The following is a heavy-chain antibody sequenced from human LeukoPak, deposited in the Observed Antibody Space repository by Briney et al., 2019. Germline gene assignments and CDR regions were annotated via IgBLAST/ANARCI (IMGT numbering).Heavy chain of an antibody. CDR3: AHPVGATRYFQH. Sequence: GGSLRLSCAASGFTFSSYAMSWVRQAPGKGLEWVSAISGSGGSTYYTDSVKGRFTISRDNSKNTLYLQMNSLRAEDTAVYYCAHPVGATRYFQHWGQGTLVTVSS. V-gene: IGHV3-23*01. D-gene: IGHD1-26*01. CDR2: ISGSGGST. CDR1: GFTFSSYA. J-gene: IGHJ1*01.